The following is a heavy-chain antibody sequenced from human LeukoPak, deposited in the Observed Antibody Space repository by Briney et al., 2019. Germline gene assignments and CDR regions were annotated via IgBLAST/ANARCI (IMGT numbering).Heavy chain of an antibody. V-gene: IGHV4-59*02. Sequence: TVTLSLTCTVSGVSVISSYWSWVRQPPGKGLEYIGFIHHSGDTKYNPSLKSRVTMSVDTSKSQFSLRLSSVTAADSAVYYCARHNGVSYLDYWAQGTLVTVSS. D-gene: IGHD2-8*01. CDR1: GVSVISSY. J-gene: IGHJ4*02. CDR3: ARHNGVSYLDY. CDR2: IHHSGDT.